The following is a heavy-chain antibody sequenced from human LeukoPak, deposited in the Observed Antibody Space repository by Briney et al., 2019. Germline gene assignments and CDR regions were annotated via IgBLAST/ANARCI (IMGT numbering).Heavy chain of an antibody. D-gene: IGHD3-3*01. CDR2: IGSGGTA. Sequence: SGGSLGLSCSVSGFSLSIYSMDWVRQAPGQGLEWISYIGSGGTAYYADSVLGRFTVSRDNAKNSVYLQMNSLTVDDTAVYYCARDPVEGGLDFWGQGVLVTVSS. CDR1: GFSLSIYS. V-gene: IGHV3-69-1*01. CDR3: ARDPVEGGLDF. J-gene: IGHJ4*02.